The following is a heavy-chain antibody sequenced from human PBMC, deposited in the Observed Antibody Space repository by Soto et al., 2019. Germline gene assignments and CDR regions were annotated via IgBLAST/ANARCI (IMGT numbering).Heavy chain of an antibody. Sequence: SETLSLTCAVYGGSFSGYYWSWIRQPPGKGLEWIGEINHSGSTNYNPSLKSRVTISVDTSKNQFSLKLSSVTAADTAVYYCATRSRYCSGGSCFSGDTDFDYWGQGPLVPVSS. CDR3: ATRSRYCSGGSCFSGDTDFDY. D-gene: IGHD2-15*01. V-gene: IGHV4-34*01. CDR1: GGSFSGYY. J-gene: IGHJ4*02. CDR2: INHSGST.